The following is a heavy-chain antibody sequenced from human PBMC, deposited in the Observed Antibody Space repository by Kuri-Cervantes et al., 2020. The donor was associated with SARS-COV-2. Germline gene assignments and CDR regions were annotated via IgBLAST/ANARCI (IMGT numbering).Heavy chain of an antibody. V-gene: IGHV3-21*01. J-gene: IGHJ3*02. CDR2: ISSSSSYI. CDR3: AREGELRAFDI. D-gene: IGHD1-26*01. CDR1: GFTFSSYS. Sequence: GESLKISCAASGFTFSSYSMSWVRQAPGKGLEWVSSISSSSSYIYYADSVKGRFTISRDNAKNSLYLQMNSLGAEDTAVYYCAREGELRAFDIWGQGTMVTVSS.